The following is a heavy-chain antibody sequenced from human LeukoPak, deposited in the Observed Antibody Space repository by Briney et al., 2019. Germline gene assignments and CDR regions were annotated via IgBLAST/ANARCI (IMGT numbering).Heavy chain of an antibody. CDR1: GGSISSGSYY. Sequence: PSQTLSLTCTVSGGSISSGSYYWSWIRQPAGKGLEWIGRIYTSGSTNYNPSLKSRVTISVDTSKNQFSLKLSSVTAADTAVYFCVREEMPGKFDYWGQGILVTVSS. CDR3: VREEMPGKFDY. V-gene: IGHV4-61*02. D-gene: IGHD1-26*01. CDR2: IYTSGST. J-gene: IGHJ4*02.